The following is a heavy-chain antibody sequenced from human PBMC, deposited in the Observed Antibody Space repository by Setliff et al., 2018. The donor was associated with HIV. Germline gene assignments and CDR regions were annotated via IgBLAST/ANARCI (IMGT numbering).Heavy chain of an antibody. V-gene: IGHV1-24*01. CDR1: GYTLSELS. Sequence: GASVKVSCKISGYTLSELSIHWVRQAPGKGLEWMVGFNPEEGKTIYAQKFQGRVTMTEDTSTDTAFMDLNNLRSEDTAVYYCAASISSRHYYGSALWGRGTLVTVSS. D-gene: IGHD3-10*01. CDR2: FNPEEGKT. J-gene: IGHJ2*01. CDR3: AASISSRHYYGSAL.